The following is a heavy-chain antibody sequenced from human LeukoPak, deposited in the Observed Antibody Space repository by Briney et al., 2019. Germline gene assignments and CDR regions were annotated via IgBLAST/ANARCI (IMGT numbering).Heavy chain of an antibody. J-gene: IGHJ4*02. CDR3: ARNVLRYFDWLPLDFDY. CDR2: IWFDGSNK. CDR1: GFTFSSYG. Sequence: GGSLRLSCAASGFTFSSYGMHWVRQAPGKGLEWVAVIWFDGSNKYYADSVKGGFTISRDNSKNTLYLQMNSLRAEDTAVYYCARNVLRYFDWLPLDFDYWGQGTLVTVSS. V-gene: IGHV3-33*01. D-gene: IGHD3-9*01.